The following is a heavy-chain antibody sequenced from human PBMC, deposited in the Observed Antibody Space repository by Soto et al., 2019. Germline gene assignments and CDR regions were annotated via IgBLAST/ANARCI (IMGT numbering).Heavy chain of an antibody. V-gene: IGHV1-2*02. J-gene: IGHJ6*02. Sequence: ASVKVSCKPSGFSISGFYLHWVRQAPGQVLVWMGWIKPNTDDTGYAQKFQGRVTLTWDTSSSAGYLDLSRLRSDDTAVYYCARSPYSLEADGQHYYYGMDLWGLGTTVTVSS. CDR3: ARSPYSLEADGQHYYYGMDL. D-gene: IGHD2-15*01. CDR1: GFSISGFY. CDR2: IKPNTDDT.